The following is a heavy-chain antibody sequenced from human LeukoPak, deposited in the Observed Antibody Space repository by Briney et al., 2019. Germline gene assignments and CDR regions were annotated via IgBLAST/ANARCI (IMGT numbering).Heavy chain of an antibody. V-gene: IGHV3-30*02. D-gene: IGHD3-10*01. Sequence: GGSLRLSCAASGFTFSSYGMHWVRQAPGRGLEWVAFIRYDGSNKYYADSVKGRFTISRDNSKNTLYLQMNSLRAEDTAVYYCAKAEHYYYGSGSYRFDYWGQGTLVTVSS. J-gene: IGHJ4*02. CDR1: GFTFSSYG. CDR2: IRYDGSNK. CDR3: AKAEHYYYGSGSYRFDY.